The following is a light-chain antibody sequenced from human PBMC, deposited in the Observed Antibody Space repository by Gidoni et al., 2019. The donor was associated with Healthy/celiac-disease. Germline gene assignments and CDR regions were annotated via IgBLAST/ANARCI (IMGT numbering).Light chain of an antibody. CDR3: QQDNSYYT. V-gene: IGKV1-5*03. CDR2: KAS. CDR1: QSISSW. Sequence: DIPMTQSPSTLSASVGDRVTITGRASQSISSWLAWYQQKPGKAPKLLIYKASSLESGVPSRFSGSGSGTECTLTISILQPDDFATYYCQQDNSYYTFGQGTKLEIK. J-gene: IGKJ2*01.